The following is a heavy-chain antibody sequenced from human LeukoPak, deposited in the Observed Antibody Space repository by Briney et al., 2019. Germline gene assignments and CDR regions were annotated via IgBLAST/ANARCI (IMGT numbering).Heavy chain of an antibody. CDR2: MNPNSGNT. J-gene: IGHJ5*02. Sequence: ASVKVSCKASGYTFTSYDINWVRQATGQGLERMGWMNPNSGNTGYAQKFQGRVTMTRNTSISTAYMELSSLRSEDTAVYYCARGSGWGYYKKWFDPWGQGTLVTVSS. D-gene: IGHD3-22*01. V-gene: IGHV1-8*01. CDR3: ARGSGWGYYKKWFDP. CDR1: GYTFTSYD.